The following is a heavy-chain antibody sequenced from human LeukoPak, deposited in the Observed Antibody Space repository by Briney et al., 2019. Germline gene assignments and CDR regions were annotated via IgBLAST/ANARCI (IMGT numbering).Heavy chain of an antibody. V-gene: IGHV3-21*06. D-gene: IGHD3-9*01. CDR2: IHSGGSDI. CDR3: ARGHYDILTGNYKWTPDY. J-gene: IGHJ4*02. Sequence: VGSLRLSRAASGFTFNTYKMNWVRQAPGRGLEWVSSIHSGGSDIYYADSVKGRFTVSRDNAKNSLFLQMNSLRAEDTALYYCARGHYDILTGNYKWTPDYWGQRTLVTVSS. CDR1: GFTFNTYK.